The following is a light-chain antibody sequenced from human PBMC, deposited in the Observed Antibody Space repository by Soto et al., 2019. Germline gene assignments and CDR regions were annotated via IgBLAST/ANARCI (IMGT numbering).Light chain of an antibody. CDR2: EVS. CDR1: SSDVGGYNY. V-gene: IGLV2-14*01. Sequence: QSVPTQPASVSGSPGQSITISCTGTSSDVGGYNYVSWYQQHPGKAPKLMIYEVSNRPSGVSNRFSGSKSGNTASLTISGLQAEDEADYYCSSYTSSSTLYVFGTGTQLTVL. J-gene: IGLJ1*01. CDR3: SSYTSSSTLYV.